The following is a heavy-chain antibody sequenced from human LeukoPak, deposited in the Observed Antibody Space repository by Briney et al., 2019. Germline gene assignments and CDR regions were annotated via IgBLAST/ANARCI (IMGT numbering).Heavy chain of an antibody. CDR1: GYSFTSYW. J-gene: IGHJ4*02. V-gene: IGHV5-51*01. CDR2: INPDDTNI. D-gene: IGHD1-1*01. Sequence: GDSLKISCKASGYSFTSYWIGWVRQMPGKGLEWVAMINPDDTNIAYSPSFQGQVTISADRSISTAYLQWSSLKASDTAMYYCARPRRAERDEDFWGQGTLVTVSS. CDR3: ARPRRAERDEDF.